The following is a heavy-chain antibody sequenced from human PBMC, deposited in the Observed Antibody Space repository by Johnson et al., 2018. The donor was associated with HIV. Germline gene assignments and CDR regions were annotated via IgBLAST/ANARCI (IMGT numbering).Heavy chain of an antibody. D-gene: IGHD1-1*01. Sequence: QVQLVESGGGVVQPGRSLRLSCAASGFTFSGYGMHWVRQAPGKGLEWVAVISYDGSNKYYADSVKGRFTISRDNSKNTLYLQMNSLRVEDTAVDYCARAWNVAFDIWGQGTMVTVAS. CDR1: GFTFSGYG. J-gene: IGHJ3*02. CDR3: ARAWNVAFDI. CDR2: ISYDGSNK. V-gene: IGHV3-30*03.